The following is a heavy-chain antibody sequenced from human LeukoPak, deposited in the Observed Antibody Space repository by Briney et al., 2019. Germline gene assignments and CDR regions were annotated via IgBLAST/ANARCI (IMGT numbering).Heavy chain of an antibody. CDR3: ARDGVWSSSSAHY. CDR2: IKQDGSEK. D-gene: IGHD6-6*01. V-gene: IGHV3-7*01. CDR1: GFTFSSYW. Sequence: PGGSLRLSCAASGFTFSSYWTSWVRQAPGKGLEWVANIKQDGSEKYYVDSVKGRFTISRDNAKNSLYLQMNSLRAEDTAVYYCARDGVWSSSSAHYWGQGTLVTVSS. J-gene: IGHJ4*02.